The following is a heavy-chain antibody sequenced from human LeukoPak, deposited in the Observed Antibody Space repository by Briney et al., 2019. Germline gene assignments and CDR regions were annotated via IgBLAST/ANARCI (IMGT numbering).Heavy chain of an antibody. CDR3: ARVSYDSSGSAGGYFDN. Sequence: SVKVSCKASGGTLSSYAISWVRQSPGQGLEWMGGIIPIFGTANYAQKFQGRVTITADESTSTAYMELSSLRSEDTAVYYCARVSYDSSGSAGGYFDNWGQGTLVTVSS. D-gene: IGHD3-22*01. V-gene: IGHV1-69*13. CDR1: GGTLSSYA. J-gene: IGHJ4*02. CDR2: IIPIFGTA.